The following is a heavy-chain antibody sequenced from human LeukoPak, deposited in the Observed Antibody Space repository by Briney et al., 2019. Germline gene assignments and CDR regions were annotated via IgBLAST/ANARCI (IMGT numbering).Heavy chain of an antibody. V-gene: IGHV1-8*01. D-gene: IGHD1-14*01. J-gene: IGHJ4*02. CDR2: MNPNSGNT. CDR3: ARGRRNKYLPGLGSQPLYYFDY. CDR1: GYTFTSYD. Sequence: GASVKVSCKASGYTFTSYDINWVRQATGQGLEWMGWMNPNSGNTGYAQKFQGRVTMTRNTSISTAYMELSSLRSEDTAVYYCARGRRNKYLPGLGSQPLYYFDYWGQGTLVTVSS.